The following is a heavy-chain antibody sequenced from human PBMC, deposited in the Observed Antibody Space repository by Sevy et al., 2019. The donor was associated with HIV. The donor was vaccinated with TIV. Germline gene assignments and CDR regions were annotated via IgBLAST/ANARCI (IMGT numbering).Heavy chain of an antibody. J-gene: IGHJ4*02. CDR2: MYHRGTT. V-gene: IGHV4-4*02. CDR1: GDSIISSRW. Sequence: SETLSLTCTVSGDSIISSRWWSWFRQSPRKGVEWIGDMYHRGTTNYSPSLKNRVIMSVDKSKNQFSLKLTSVTAADTAVYYCAAAAGTDILGYYFDSWGQGIPVTVSS. CDR3: AAAAGTDILGYYFDS. D-gene: IGHD6-25*01.